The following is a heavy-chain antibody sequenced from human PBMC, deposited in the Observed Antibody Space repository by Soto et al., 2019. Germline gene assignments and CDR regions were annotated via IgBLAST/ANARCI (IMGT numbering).Heavy chain of an antibody. CDR3: AKDQALDDFWSGPYYFDY. CDR2: ISGSGGST. CDR1: GFTFSSYA. V-gene: IGHV3-23*01. D-gene: IGHD3-3*01. Sequence: GGSLRLSCAASGFTFSSYAMSWVRQAPGKGLEWVSAISGSGGSTYYADSVKGRFTISRDNSKNTLYLQMNSLRAEDTAVYYCAKDQALDDFWSGPYYFDYWGQGTLVTVSS. J-gene: IGHJ4*02.